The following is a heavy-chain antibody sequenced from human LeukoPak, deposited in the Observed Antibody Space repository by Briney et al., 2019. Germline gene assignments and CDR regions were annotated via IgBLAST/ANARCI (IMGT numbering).Heavy chain of an antibody. J-gene: IGHJ4*02. Sequence: GGSLRLSCAASGFTFSSYAMSWVRQAPGKGLEWVAAISGGGGSTYYADSVKGRFTISRDSSKNTLYLQMNSLSADDTAVFYCARHDRGSGSPYYFDYWGQGTLVTVSP. CDR3: ARHDRGSGSPYYFDY. V-gene: IGHV3-23*01. D-gene: IGHD3-10*01. CDR2: ISGGGGST. CDR1: GFTFSSYA.